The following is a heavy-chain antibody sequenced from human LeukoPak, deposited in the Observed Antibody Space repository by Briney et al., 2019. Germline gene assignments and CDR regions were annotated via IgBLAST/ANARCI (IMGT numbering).Heavy chain of an antibody. Sequence: GESLKISCKGSGYSFTNYWIGWVRQMPGKGLEWMGIIYPGDSDTRYSPSFQGQVTISADKSISTAYLQWSSLKASDTAMYYCARHGGWCSGGSCYSDYWGQGTLVTVSS. D-gene: IGHD2-15*01. CDR1: GYSFTNYW. CDR2: IYPGDSDT. V-gene: IGHV5-51*01. CDR3: ARHGGWCSGGSCYSDY. J-gene: IGHJ4*02.